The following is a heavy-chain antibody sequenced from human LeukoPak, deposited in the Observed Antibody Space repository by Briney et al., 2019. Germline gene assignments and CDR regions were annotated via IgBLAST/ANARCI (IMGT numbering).Heavy chain of an antibody. D-gene: IGHD6-13*01. CDR3: ARGSNSSSWFDY. J-gene: IGHJ4*01. Sequence: SETLSLTCAVYGGSFSGYYWSWIRQPPGKGLEWIGEINHSGSTNYNPSLKSRVTISVDTSKNQFSLKLSSVTAADTAVYYCARGSNSSSWFDYWGHGTLVTVSS. CDR2: INHSGST. V-gene: IGHV4-34*01. CDR1: GGSFSGYY.